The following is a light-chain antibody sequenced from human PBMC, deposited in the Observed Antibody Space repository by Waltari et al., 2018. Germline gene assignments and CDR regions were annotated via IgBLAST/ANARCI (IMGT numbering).Light chain of an antibody. Sequence: QSALTQPPSASGTPGQRVTISCSGTSSNIGSNYLYWYLHLPGTAPKLLIYNNNQWASGVTDRFSGSKSGTSASLAISGLRSEDEADYYCASWDDSLSVVVFGGGTKLTVV. CDR2: NNN. V-gene: IGLV1-47*01. CDR3: ASWDDSLSVVV. J-gene: IGLJ2*01. CDR1: SSNIGSNY.